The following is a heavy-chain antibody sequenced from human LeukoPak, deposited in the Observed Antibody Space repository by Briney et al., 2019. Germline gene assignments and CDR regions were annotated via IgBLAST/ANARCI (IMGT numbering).Heavy chain of an antibody. J-gene: IGHJ6*02. D-gene: IGHD3-9*01. V-gene: IGHV3-23*01. CDR3: AKDPQRYFDWLSAGMDV. CDR2: ISGSGGST. CDR1: GFTFSSSA. Sequence: PGGSLRLSCAASGFTFSSSAMSWVRQVPGKGLEWVSAISGSGGSTYYADSVKGRFTISRDNSKNTLYLQMNSLRAEDTAVYYCAKDPQRYFDWLSAGMDVWGQGTTVTVSS.